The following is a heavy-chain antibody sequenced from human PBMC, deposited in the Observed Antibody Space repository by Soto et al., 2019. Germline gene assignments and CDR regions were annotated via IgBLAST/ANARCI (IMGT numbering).Heavy chain of an antibody. CDR3: AKDPSWNYALEYYFDY. V-gene: IGHV1-18*01. Sequence: ASVKVSCKASGYTFTSYGISWLRQAPGLGLEWVAWISTFDGNRNFAQKLQGRVTMTTDTSTSTAYMELRSLRAEDTAVYYCAKDPSWNYALEYYFDYWGQGTLVTVSS. CDR2: ISTFDGNR. J-gene: IGHJ4*02. D-gene: IGHD1-7*01. CDR1: GYTFTSYG.